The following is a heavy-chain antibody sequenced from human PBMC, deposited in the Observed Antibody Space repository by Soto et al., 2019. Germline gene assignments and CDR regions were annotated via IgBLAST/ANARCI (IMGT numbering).Heavy chain of an antibody. CDR3: AKDVAPWFGDTNWYFDL. CDR1: GFTFSSYA. Sequence: EVQLLESGGGLVQPGGSLRLSCAASGFTFSSYAMSWVRQAPGKGLEWVSAISGSGGSTYYADSVKGRFTISRDNSKNTLYLQMNSLRAEDTAVYYCAKDVAPWFGDTNWYFDLWGRGTLVTVSS. D-gene: IGHD3-10*01. V-gene: IGHV3-23*01. CDR2: ISGSGGST. J-gene: IGHJ2*01.